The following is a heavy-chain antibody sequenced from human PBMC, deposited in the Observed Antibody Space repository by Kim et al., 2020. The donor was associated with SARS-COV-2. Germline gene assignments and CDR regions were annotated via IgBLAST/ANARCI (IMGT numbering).Heavy chain of an antibody. Sequence: GGSLRLSCAASGYTFTYSYMGWVRQAPGKGLEWVSFIYSGGNTIYADSVKGRLFISRDHSNNTLYLQLNSLIAEDTAVYYCSTVVFYYDAAYFNHWGQG. CDR2: IYSGGNT. D-gene: IGHD3-22*01. V-gene: IGHV3-66*01. CDR1: GYTFTYSY. CDR3: STVVFYYDAAYFNH. J-gene: IGHJ1*01.